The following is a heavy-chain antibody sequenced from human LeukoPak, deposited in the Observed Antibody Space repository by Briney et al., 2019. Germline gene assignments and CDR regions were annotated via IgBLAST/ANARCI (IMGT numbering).Heavy chain of an antibody. J-gene: IGHJ6*02. D-gene: IGHD4-11*01. CDR2: IYYSGSA. Sequence: SETLSLTRTVSGGSISSGDYYWSWIRQPPGKGLEWVGYIYYSGSATYNPSLKSRVTISVDTSKNQFSLRLSSVTAADTAVYYCARDGSNWSNDYYHGVDVWGQGTTVTVSS. V-gene: IGHV4-61*08. CDR1: GGSISSGDYY. CDR3: ARDGSNWSNDYYHGVDV.